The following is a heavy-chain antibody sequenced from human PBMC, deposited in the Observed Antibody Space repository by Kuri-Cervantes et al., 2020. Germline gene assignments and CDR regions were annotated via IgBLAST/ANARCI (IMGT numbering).Heavy chain of an antibody. D-gene: IGHD3-10*01. CDR1: GFTFSSYS. Sequence: GESLKISCAASGFTFSSYSMNWVRQAPGKGLEWVSSISSSSSYIYYADSVKGRFTISRDNAKNSLYLQMNSLRAEDMAVYYCARGVRGPRENYMDVWGKGTTVTV. J-gene: IGHJ6*03. CDR2: ISSSSSYI. CDR3: ARGVRGPRENYMDV. V-gene: IGHV3-21*01.